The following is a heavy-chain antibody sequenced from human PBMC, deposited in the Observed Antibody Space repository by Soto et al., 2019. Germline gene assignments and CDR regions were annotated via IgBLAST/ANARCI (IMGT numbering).Heavy chain of an antibody. D-gene: IGHD2-15*01. CDR1: GGSIRRGGYS. V-gene: IGHV4-30-2*01. J-gene: IGHJ5*02. Sequence: PSETLSLTCAVSGGSIRRGGYSWSWIRQPPGKGLEWIGYTYHSGSTYYNPSLKSRVTISVDRSKNQFSLKLSSVTAADTAVYYCAREVDGVTGKWFHPWGQGTLVTVSS. CDR2: TYHSGST. CDR3: AREVDGVTGKWFHP.